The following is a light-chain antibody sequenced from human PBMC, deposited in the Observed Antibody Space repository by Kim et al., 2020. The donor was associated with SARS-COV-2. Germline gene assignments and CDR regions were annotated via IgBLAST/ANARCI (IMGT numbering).Light chain of an antibody. CDR2: AAS. CDR1: QSISSY. V-gene: IGKV1-39*01. Sequence: DIQMTQTPSYLSASVGDRVTITCRASQSISSYLNWYQQKPGKAPKLLIYAASSLQSGVPSRFSGSGSGTDFTLTISSLQPEDFANYYCQQSYCTLTFGGGTKVDIK. J-gene: IGKJ4*01. CDR3: QQSYCTLT.